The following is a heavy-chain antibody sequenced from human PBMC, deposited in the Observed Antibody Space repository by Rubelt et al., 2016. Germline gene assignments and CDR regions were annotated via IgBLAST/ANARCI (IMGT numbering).Heavy chain of an antibody. Sequence: GRVTITRDTSASTAYMELSSLRSEDTAVYYCARLRITMVRGVIGWFDPWGQGTLVTVSS. CDR3: ARLRITMVRGVIGWFDP. V-gene: IGHV1-3*01. J-gene: IGHJ5*02. D-gene: IGHD3-10*01.